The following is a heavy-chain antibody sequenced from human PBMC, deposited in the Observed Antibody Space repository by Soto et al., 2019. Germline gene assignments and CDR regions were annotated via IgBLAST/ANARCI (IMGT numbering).Heavy chain of an antibody. CDR1: GGSISSGGYY. J-gene: IGHJ6*02. Sequence: SETLSLTCTVSGGSISSGGYYWSCIRQHPGKGLEWIGYIYYSGSTYYNPSLKSRVTISVDTSKNQFSLKLSSVTAADTAVYNCARGPYSIETGYYYYYGRDVWGQGTTVTVSS. CDR2: IYYSGST. V-gene: IGHV4-31*03. D-gene: IGHD4-4*01. CDR3: ARGPYSIETGYYYYYGRDV.